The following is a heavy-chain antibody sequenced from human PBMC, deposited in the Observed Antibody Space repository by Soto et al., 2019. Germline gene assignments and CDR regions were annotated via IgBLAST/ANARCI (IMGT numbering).Heavy chain of an antibody. V-gene: IGHV3-74*01. CDR2: ISENGGIT. D-gene: IGHD4-17*01. J-gene: IGHJ1*01. CDR3: AREYYSSVTH. CDR1: GFTFSTYW. Sequence: EVQLVESGGGLVQPGGSLRLSCAASGFTFSTYWMQWVRQVPGEGLVWVSSISENGGITVYADSVKGRFTISRDNAKNTLYLQMDGLRVEDTAIYYCAREYYSSVTHWGQGTLVTVST.